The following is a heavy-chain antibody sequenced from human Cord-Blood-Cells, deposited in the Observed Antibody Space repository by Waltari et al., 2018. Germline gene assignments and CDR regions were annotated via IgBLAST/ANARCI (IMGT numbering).Heavy chain of an antibody. CDR1: GFTVSSNY. CDR3: ARDLPSRDYKGDY. D-gene: IGHD1-20*01. V-gene: IGHV3-53*01. Sequence: EVQLVESGGGLIQPGGSLRLSCAASGFTVSSNYMSWVRQAPGKGLEWVSVIYSGGSTYYADSVKGRFTISRDNSKHTLYLQMNSLRAEDTAVYYCARDLPSRDYKGDYWGQGTLVTVSS. CDR2: IYSGGST. J-gene: IGHJ4*02.